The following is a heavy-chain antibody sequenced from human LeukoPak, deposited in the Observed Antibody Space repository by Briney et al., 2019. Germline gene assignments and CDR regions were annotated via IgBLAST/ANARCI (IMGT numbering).Heavy chain of an antibody. V-gene: IGHV1-18*01. CDR1: GYTFTSYG. Sequence: VSVKVSCKASGYTFTSYGISWVRQAPGQGLGWMGWISAYNGNTNYAQKLQGRVTMTTDTSTSTAYMELRSLRSDDTAVYYCARSSGSRDFGAFDIWGQGTMVTVSS. CDR3: ARSSGSRDFGAFDI. CDR2: ISAYNGNT. D-gene: IGHD3-22*01. J-gene: IGHJ3*02.